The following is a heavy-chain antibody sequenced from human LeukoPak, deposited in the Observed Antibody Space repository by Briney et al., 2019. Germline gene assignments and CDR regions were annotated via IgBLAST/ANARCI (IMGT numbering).Heavy chain of an antibody. D-gene: IGHD1-26*01. Sequence: SETLSLTCTVSGGSLSSSSYYWGWVRQPPGKGLEWIGSIYYSGSTYYNPSLKSRVTISVDTSKNQFSLKLSSVTAADTAVYYCARHGGGSWGQGTLVTVSS. J-gene: IGHJ4*02. V-gene: IGHV4-39*01. CDR3: ARHGGGS. CDR2: IYYSGST. CDR1: GGSLSSSSYY.